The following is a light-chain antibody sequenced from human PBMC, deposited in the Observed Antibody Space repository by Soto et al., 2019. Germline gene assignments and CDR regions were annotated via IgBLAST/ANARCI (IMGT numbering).Light chain of an antibody. CDR1: QSVSSSY. CDR3: QQYGSSYT. Sequence: DIVLTQSPGTLSLSPGERATLSCRASQSVSSSYLAWYQQKPGQAPRLLLYGASGRATGLPDRFSGSGSGTDFTLTISRLEPEDFAVYYCQQYGSSYTFGQGTKLEIK. J-gene: IGKJ2*01. CDR2: GAS. V-gene: IGKV3-20*01.